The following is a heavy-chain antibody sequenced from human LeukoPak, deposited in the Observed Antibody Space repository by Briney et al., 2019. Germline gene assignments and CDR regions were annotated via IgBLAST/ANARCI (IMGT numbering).Heavy chain of an antibody. V-gene: IGHV1-18*01. CDR2: ISVYNSNT. CDR3: ARSTSGWADY. Sequence: ASVKVSCKASGYTFTRYGIAWVRQAPGQGLEWMGWISVYNSNTNYAQKLQGRVTMTTETSASTVYMELRSLRSDDTAVYYCARSTSGWADYWGQGTLVTVSS. D-gene: IGHD6-19*01. CDR1: GYTFTRYG. J-gene: IGHJ4*02.